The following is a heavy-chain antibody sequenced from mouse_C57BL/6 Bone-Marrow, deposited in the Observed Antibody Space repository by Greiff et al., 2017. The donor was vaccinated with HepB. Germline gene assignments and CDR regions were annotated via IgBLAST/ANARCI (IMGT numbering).Heavy chain of an antibody. CDR3: ARHGATVVAHLYFDY. V-gene: IGHV5-15*01. CDR1: GFTFSDYG. CDR2: ISNLAYSI. D-gene: IGHD1-1*01. Sequence: DVMLVESGGGLVQPGGSLKLSCAASGFTFSDYGMAWVRQAPRKGPEWVAFISNLAYSINYADTVTGRCTISRENAKNTLYLEMSSLRSEDTAMYYCARHGATVVAHLYFDYWGQGTTLTVSS. J-gene: IGHJ2*01.